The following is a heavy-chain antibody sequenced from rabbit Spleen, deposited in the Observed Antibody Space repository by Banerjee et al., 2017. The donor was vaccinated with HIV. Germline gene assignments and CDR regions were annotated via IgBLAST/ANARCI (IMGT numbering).Heavy chain of an antibody. V-gene: IGHV1S40*01. Sequence: QSLEESGGDLVKPGASLTLTCTASGFSFSSSYYMCWVRQAPGKGLEWIAYIDPVFGITYYASWVNGRFSISRENAQNTVFLQMTSLTAADTATYFCARDGAGGSYFALWGPGTLVTVS. J-gene: IGHJ4*01. CDR2: IDPVFGIT. CDR1: GFSFSSSYY. CDR3: ARDGAGGSYFAL. D-gene: IGHD8-1*01.